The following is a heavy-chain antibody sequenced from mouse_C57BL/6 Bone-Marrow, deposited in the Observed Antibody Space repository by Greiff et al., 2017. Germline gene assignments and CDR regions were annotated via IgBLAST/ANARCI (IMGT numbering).Heavy chain of an antibody. Sequence: QVQLKQPGAELVKPGASVKMSCKASGYTFTSYWITWVKQRPGQGLEWIGDIYPGSGSTNYNEKFKSKATLTVDTSSSTAYMQLSSLTSEDSAGYYCARPYYSNYWYCDVWGTGTTVTVSS. V-gene: IGHV1-55*01. CDR1: GYTFTSYW. CDR3: ARPYYSNYWYCDV. CDR2: IYPGSGST. J-gene: IGHJ1*03. D-gene: IGHD2-5*01.